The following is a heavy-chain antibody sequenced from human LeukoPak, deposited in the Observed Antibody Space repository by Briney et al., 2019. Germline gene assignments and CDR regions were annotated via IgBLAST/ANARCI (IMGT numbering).Heavy chain of an antibody. CDR2: IIIAGDT. J-gene: IGHJ4*02. CDR3: ARGRHISGYYSTFFDY. V-gene: IGHV3-13*01. Sequence: GGSLRLSCAASGFTLSGNDMHWVRQVTGKGLEWVSGIIIAGDTYYPDSVMGRFSISRENAKNSLYLQMNSLRAEDTAVYYCARGRHISGYYSTFFDYWGQGALVTVSS. CDR1: GFTLSGND. D-gene: IGHD3-3*01.